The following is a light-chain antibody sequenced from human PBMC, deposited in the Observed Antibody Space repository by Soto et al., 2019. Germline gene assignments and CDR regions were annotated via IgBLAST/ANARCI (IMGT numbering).Light chain of an antibody. CDR1: QSVSSSY. CDR2: GAS. J-gene: IGKJ1*01. V-gene: IGKV3-20*01. Sequence: EIVLTQSPGTLSLSPGERATLSCRASQSVSSSYLAWYQQKPGQAPRLLIYGASSRATGIPDRFSGSGSGTDFSLTISRLEPEEFAVYDCQEYGSSPPWTFGQGTKVEIK. CDR3: QEYGSSPPWT.